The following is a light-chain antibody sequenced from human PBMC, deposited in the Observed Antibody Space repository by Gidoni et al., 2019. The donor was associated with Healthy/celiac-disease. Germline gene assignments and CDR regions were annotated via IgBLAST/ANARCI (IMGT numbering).Light chain of an antibody. CDR1: CSDVGSYND. CDR2: DVS. Sequence: QPALTQPACVPWSPGQSNAISCTETCSDVGSYNDVSWYQQHPGKALKLMIYDVSNRPTGVSNRFSSTKAGNTATLTISGLQAEDEADYYCSSNTSSSTRVIGGGTKLTVL. CDR3: SSNTSSSTRV. V-gene: IGLV2-14*01. J-gene: IGLJ2*01.